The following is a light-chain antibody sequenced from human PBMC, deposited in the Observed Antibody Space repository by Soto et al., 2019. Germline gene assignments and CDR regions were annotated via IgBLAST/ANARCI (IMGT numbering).Light chain of an antibody. CDR3: QQSFGSPRT. Sequence: DIQMTQSPSSLSASAGDRVTITCRASEDIASCLAWYQQKLGKPPEVLIYTASKLQSGVPLRFSGSGYGTDFTLTITRLQPEDFATYYCQQSFGSPRTFGQGTKVDIK. CDR2: TAS. J-gene: IGKJ1*01. CDR1: EDIASC. V-gene: IGKV1-5*03.